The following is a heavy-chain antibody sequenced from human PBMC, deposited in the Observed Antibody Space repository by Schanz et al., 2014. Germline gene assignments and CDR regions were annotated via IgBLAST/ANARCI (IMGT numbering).Heavy chain of an antibody. CDR1: GFTFSSYA. Sequence: EVQLLESGGGLVQPGGSLRLSCAASGFTFSSYAMTWVRQAPGMGLEWVSAISGRDGSTYYAASVKGRFTISRDNSKNTLYLEMNSLRVEDTALYYCAKDKAAGSAWFDGFNVWGQGTMXTVSS. CDR3: AKDKAAGSAWFDGFNV. J-gene: IGHJ3*01. V-gene: IGHV3-23*01. CDR2: ISGRDGST. D-gene: IGHD6-13*01.